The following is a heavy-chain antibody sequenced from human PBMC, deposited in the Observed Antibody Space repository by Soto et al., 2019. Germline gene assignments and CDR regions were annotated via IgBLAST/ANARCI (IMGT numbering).Heavy chain of an antibody. CDR2: VYSGGST. CDR1: EFTVSSNY. V-gene: IGHV3-66*04. CDR3: AGHSHKDY. J-gene: IGHJ4*02. Sequence: EVQLVESGGGLVQPGGSLRLSCAASEFTVSSNYVSWVRRAPGKGLEWVSVVYSGGSTYYADSVKGRFTSSRDNSKNTLYLQMNSLRAEDTAVYYCAGHSHKDYWGQGTLVTVSS.